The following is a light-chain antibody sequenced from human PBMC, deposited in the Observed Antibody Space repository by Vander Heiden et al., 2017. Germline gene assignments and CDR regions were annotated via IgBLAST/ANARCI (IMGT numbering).Light chain of an antibody. CDR1: QIISTY. J-gene: IGKJ4*01. CDR2: AAT. CDR3: QQSYRTPHT. V-gene: IGKV1-39*01. Sequence: DIQMTQSPSSLSASVGDRVTITCRASQIISTYLNWYQQKPGKAPQLLIYAATSLQSGVPSRFSGSGSGTDFTLTINSLQREDFATYYCQQSYRTPHTFRGETKVEIK.